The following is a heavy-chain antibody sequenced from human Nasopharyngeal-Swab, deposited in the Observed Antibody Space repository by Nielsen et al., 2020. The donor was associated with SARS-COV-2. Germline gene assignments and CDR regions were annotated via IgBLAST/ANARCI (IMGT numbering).Heavy chain of an antibody. V-gene: IGHV3-73*01. CDR3: TRCGGGCYSGRDY. CDR1: GFTFSDSA. J-gene: IGHJ4*02. Sequence: GESLKISCPASGFTFSDSAIHWFRQASGEGLEWVARIISKGNNYATAYSASVKGRFIIFRDDPTNTAYLQMNSLKTEDTAMYYCTRCGGGCYSGRDYWGQGTLVTVSS. CDR2: IISKGNNYAT. D-gene: IGHD2-15*01.